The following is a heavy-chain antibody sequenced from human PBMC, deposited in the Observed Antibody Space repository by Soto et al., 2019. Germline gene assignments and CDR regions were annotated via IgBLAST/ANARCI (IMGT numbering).Heavy chain of an antibody. Sequence: SETLSLTCTVSGSSISSSSYYWGWIRQPPGKGLEWIGSIYYSGSTYYNPSLKSRVTISVDTSKNQFSLKLSSVTAADTAVYYCARHVVGATTFFDYWGQGTLVTSP. CDR3: ARHVVGATTFFDY. CDR1: GSSISSSSYY. CDR2: IYYSGST. D-gene: IGHD1-26*01. V-gene: IGHV4-39*01. J-gene: IGHJ4*02.